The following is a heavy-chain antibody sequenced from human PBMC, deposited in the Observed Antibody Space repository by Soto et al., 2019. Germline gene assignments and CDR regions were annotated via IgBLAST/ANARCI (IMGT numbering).Heavy chain of an antibody. D-gene: IGHD5-18*01. V-gene: IGHV3-23*01. CDR3: ATLPGIQLWFDY. CDR1: GFTFSSYA. J-gene: IGHJ4*02. Sequence: PGGSLRLSCAASGFTFSSYAMSWVRQAPGKGLEWVSAISGSGGSTYYADSVKGRFTISRDNSKNTLYLQMNSLRAEDTAVYYCATLPGIQLWFDYWGQGTLVTVYS. CDR2: ISGSGGST.